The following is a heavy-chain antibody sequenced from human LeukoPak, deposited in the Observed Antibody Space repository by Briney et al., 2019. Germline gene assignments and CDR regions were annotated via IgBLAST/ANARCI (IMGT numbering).Heavy chain of an antibody. Sequence: GGSLRLSCAASGFTVSSNYMSWVRQAPGKGLEWVSVIYSGGSTYYADSVKGRFTISRDNSKNTLYLQMNSLRAEDTAVYYCASPEVVQDYGGNSYYFDYWGQGTLVTVSS. CDR2: IYSGGST. D-gene: IGHD4-23*01. V-gene: IGHV3-66*01. CDR3: ASPEVVQDYGGNSYYFDY. CDR1: GFTVSSNY. J-gene: IGHJ4*02.